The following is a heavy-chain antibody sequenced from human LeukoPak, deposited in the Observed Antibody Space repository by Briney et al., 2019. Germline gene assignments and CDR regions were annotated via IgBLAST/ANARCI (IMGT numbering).Heavy chain of an antibody. CDR2: IYYSGST. Sequence: SETLSLTCTVSGGSISSGDYYWSWIRQPPGKGLEWIGYIYYSGSTNYNPSLKSRVTISVDTSKNQFSLKLSSVTAADTAVYYCASSIAAAGRSYDYWGQGTLVTVSS. D-gene: IGHD6-13*01. V-gene: IGHV4-61*08. CDR3: ASSIAAAGRSYDY. CDR1: GGSISSGDYY. J-gene: IGHJ4*02.